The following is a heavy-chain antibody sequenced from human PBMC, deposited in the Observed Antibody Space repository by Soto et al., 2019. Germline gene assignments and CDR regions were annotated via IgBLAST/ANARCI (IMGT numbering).Heavy chain of an antibody. Sequence: GSLRLSCAASGFTFSSYAIHWVRQAPGKGLEWAAVMSYDGRKKYYADSMKGRFTISRDNSKNTLYLQMNSLRADDTAVYYCARQDHSGSGWFDTWGQGTLVTVS. CDR1: GFTFSSYA. V-gene: IGHV3-30*04. CDR2: MSYDGRKK. CDR3: ARQDHSGSGWFDT. D-gene: IGHD3-22*01. J-gene: IGHJ5*02.